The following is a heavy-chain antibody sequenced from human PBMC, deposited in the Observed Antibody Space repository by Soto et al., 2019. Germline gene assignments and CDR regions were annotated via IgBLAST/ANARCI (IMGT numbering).Heavy chain of an antibody. CDR2: MNPNSGET. V-gene: IGHV1-8*01. J-gene: IGHJ5*02. D-gene: IGHD2-15*01. Sequence: QEQLVQSGAEVKKPGASVKVSCKTSGYTFTDYDINWVRQATGQGLEWIGWMNPNSGETGYAQKFPGRVTITRMASLSTSELVLSSLRSEYTAVYYCAMVAVAARTRCFKFFDPWGQGTLVTVSS. CDR1: GYTFTDYD. CDR3: AMVAVAARTRCFKFFDP.